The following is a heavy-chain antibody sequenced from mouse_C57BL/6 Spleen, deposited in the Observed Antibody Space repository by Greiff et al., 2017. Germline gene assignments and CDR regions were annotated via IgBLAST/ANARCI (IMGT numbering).Heavy chain of an antibody. CDR3: ARHEGDYYGSSSGYFDV. J-gene: IGHJ1*03. D-gene: IGHD1-1*01. CDR2: FYPGSGSI. V-gene: IGHV1-62-2*01. CDR1: GYTFTEYT. Sequence: VQLQQSGAELVKPGASVKLSCKASGYTFTEYTIHWVKQRSGQGLEWIGWFYPGSGSIKYNEKFKDKATLTADKSSSTVYMELSRLTSEVSAVYFCARHEGDYYGSSSGYFDVWGTGATVTVSS.